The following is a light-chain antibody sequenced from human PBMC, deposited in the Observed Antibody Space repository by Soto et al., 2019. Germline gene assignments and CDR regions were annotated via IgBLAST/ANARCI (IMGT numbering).Light chain of an antibody. V-gene: IGLV1-40*01. CDR2: GNS. CDR3: QSYDSSLSGSGV. J-gene: IGLJ1*01. CDR1: SSNIGAGYD. Sequence: QSVLTHPPSVSGAPGQRVTISCTGSSSNIGAGYDVHWYQQLPGTAPKLLIYGNSNRPSGVPDRSSGSKSGTSASLAITGLQAEDEADYYCQSYDSSLSGSGVFGTGTKVTVL.